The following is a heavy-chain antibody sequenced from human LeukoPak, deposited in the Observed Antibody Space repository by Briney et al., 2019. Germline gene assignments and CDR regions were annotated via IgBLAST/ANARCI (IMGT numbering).Heavy chain of an antibody. Sequence: GGSLRLSCAATGFTFSSYAMHWVRQAPGKGLEYVSAISSSGGSTYYANSVKGRFTISRDNSKNTLYLQMGSLRAEDMAVYYCARVVFYRNYYYYMDVWGKGTTVTVSS. J-gene: IGHJ6*03. CDR2: ISSSGGST. CDR1: GFTFSSYA. D-gene: IGHD4-11*01. V-gene: IGHV3-64*01. CDR3: ARVVFYRNYYYYMDV.